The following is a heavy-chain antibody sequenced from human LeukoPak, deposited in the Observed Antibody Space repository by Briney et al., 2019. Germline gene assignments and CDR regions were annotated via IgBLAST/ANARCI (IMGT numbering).Heavy chain of an antibody. CDR2: ISSYGGST. D-gene: IGHD2-8*01. V-gene: IGHV3-64D*09. J-gene: IGHJ4*02. CDR1: GFTFRNYG. CDR3: VKDLYSYSFDY. Sequence: GGSLRLSCSASGFTFRNYGMHWVRQAPGKGLEYVSTISSYGGSTYYADLVKGRFTISRDNSKNTLYLQMSSLRAKDTAVYYCVKDLYSYSFDYWGQGTLVTVSS.